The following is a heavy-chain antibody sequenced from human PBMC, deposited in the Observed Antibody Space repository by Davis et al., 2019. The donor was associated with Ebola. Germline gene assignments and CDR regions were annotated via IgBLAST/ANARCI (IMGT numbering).Heavy chain of an antibody. D-gene: IGHD6-19*01. CDR1: GGSISSYY. CDR2: IYYSGST. J-gene: IGHJ4*02. Sequence: SETLSLTCTVSGGSISSYYWSWIRQPPGKGLEWIGYIYYSGSTNYNPSLKSRVTISVDTSKNQFSLKLTSVTAADTAVYYCARVYSSGWYAGDIDYWGQGTLVTVSS. V-gene: IGHV4-59*01. CDR3: ARVYSSGWYAGDIDY.